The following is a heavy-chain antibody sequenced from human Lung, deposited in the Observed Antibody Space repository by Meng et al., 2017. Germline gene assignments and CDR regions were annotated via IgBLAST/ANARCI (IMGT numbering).Heavy chain of an antibody. V-gene: IGHV2-5*02. CDR3: AHSWGSGYYFGPLDY. J-gene: IGHJ4*02. Sequence: QITLKESGPALVKPTHTLTLTCTLSGSSLSTSGVAVGWIRQPPGKALEWLALIYCDDEKRYSPSLKSRLTITKDTSKNHVVLTMTNMDPVDTATYYCAHSWGSGYYFGPLDYWGQGTLVTVSS. CDR1: GSSLSTSGVA. CDR2: IYCDDEK. D-gene: IGHD3-22*01.